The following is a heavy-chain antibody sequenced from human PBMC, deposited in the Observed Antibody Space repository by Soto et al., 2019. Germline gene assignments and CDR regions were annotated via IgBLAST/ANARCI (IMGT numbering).Heavy chain of an antibody. D-gene: IGHD2-2*01. CDR2: IIPISGTA. CDR3: ARSQGSSTSLEIYYYYYYSMDV. V-gene: IGHV1-69*01. J-gene: IGHJ6*02. Sequence: QVQLAQSGAEVKKPGSSVKVSCKASGGTFSSYAISWVRQAPGQGLEWMGGIIPISGTANYAQKFQGRVTITADESTSTAYMELSSLRSEDTAVYYCARSQGSSTSLEIYYYYYYSMDVWGQGTTVTVSS. CDR1: GGTFSSYA.